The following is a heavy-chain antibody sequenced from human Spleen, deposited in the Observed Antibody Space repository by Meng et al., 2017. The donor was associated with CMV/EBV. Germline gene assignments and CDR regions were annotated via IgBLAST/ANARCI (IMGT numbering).Heavy chain of an antibody. V-gene: IGHV3-30*02. J-gene: IGHJ6*02. Sequence: GGSLRLSCAASGFTFSSYGMHWVRQAPGKGLEWVAFIRYDGSNKYYADSVKGRFTISRDNSKNTLYLQMNSLRAEDTAVYYCAKDSDIAAAGTSGMDVWGQGTTVTV. CDR1: GFTFSSYG. CDR3: AKDSDIAAAGTSGMDV. D-gene: IGHD6-13*01. CDR2: IRYDGSNK.